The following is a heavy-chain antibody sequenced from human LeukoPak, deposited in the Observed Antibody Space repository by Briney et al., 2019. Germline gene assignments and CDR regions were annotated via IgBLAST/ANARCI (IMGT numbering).Heavy chain of an antibody. J-gene: IGHJ4*02. CDR3: ARDSSLSGFLY. Sequence: GGSLRLSCAASGFTVSNSYMSWVRQAPGQGLEWVSLIYSGGRTYYTDSVKGRFTISRDNSKNTLYLQMNSLRAEDTAVYYCARDSSLSGFLYWGQGTLVTVSS. CDR1: GFTVSNSY. V-gene: IGHV3-53*01. CDR2: IYSGGRT. D-gene: IGHD3-22*01.